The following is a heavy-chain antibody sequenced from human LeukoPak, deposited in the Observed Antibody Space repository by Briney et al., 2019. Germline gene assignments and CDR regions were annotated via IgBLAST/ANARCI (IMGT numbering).Heavy chain of an antibody. D-gene: IGHD5-18*01. V-gene: IGHV3-30*04. CDR1: GFTFSSYA. Sequence: GRSLRLSCAASGFTFSSYAMHWVRQAPGKGLEWVAVISYDGSNKYYADSVKGRFTISRDNSKNTLYLQMNSLRAEDTAVYYCARDGFVGYSYGFFFDYWGQGTLVTVPS. J-gene: IGHJ4*02. CDR3: ARDGFVGYSYGFFFDY. CDR2: ISYDGSNK.